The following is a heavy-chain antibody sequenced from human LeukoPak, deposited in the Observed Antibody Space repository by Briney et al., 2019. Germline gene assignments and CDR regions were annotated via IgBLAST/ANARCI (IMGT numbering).Heavy chain of an antibody. CDR1: GFPFSNYW. CDR2: IKQDGSKK. Sequence: GGSLRLSCVASGFPFSNYWMTWVRQAPGKGLEWVANIKQDGSKKSYGDSVKGRFTISRDNAKNSLYLQMNSLRAEDTAIYYCTRVGYIDEGIDYWGQGTLVTVSS. J-gene: IGHJ4*02. CDR3: TRVGYIDEGIDY. V-gene: IGHV3-7*04. D-gene: IGHD5-24*01.